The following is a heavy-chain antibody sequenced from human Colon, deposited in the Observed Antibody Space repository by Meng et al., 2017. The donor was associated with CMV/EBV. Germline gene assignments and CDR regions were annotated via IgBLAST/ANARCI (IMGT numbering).Heavy chain of an antibody. Sequence: VQLKQGGDGLLKPSATLSLTCAVYGGSFSGYYWSWIRQPPGKGLEWIGEINHSGSTNYNPSLKSRVTISVDTSKNQFSLKLSSVTAADTAVYYCASILFAAAAGGWGGYWGQGTLVTVSS. CDR1: GGSFSGYY. CDR2: INHSGST. V-gene: IGHV4-34*01. CDR3: ASILFAAAAGGWGGY. J-gene: IGHJ4*02. D-gene: IGHD6-13*01.